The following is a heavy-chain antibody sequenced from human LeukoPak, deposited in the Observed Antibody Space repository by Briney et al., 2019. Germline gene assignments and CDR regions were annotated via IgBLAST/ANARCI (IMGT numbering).Heavy chain of an antibody. V-gene: IGHV3-48*04. Sequence: PGGSLRLSYAASGFNFNNYAMNWVRQAPGEGLEWVSFISGSSNTIYYADSVRGRFTISRDNAKKSVYLQMNSLRAEDTAVYFCARGLLVVGSKKGNPGNYWGPGTLVAVSS. CDR1: GFNFNNYA. D-gene: IGHD1-14*01. CDR3: ARGLLVVGSKKGNPGNY. J-gene: IGHJ4*02. CDR2: ISGSSNTI.